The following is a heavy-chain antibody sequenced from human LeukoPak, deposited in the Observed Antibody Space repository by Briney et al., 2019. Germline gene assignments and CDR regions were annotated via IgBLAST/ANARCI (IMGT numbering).Heavy chain of an antibody. CDR3: AKASRYCSSTSWHPRRGGCAIDY. D-gene: IGHD2-2*01. J-gene: IGHJ4*02. CDR1: GFTFSSYA. Sequence: GGSLRLSCAASGFTFSSYAMSWVRQAPGKGLEWVSAISGSGGSTYYADSVKGRFTISRDNSKNTLYLRMNSLRAEDTAVYYCAKASRYCSSTSWHPRRGGCAIDYWGQGTLVTVSS. V-gene: IGHV3-23*01. CDR2: ISGSGGST.